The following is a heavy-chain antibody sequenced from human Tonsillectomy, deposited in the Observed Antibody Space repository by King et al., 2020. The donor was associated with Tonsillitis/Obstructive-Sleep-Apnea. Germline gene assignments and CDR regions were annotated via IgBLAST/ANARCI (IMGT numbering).Heavy chain of an antibody. D-gene: IGHD3-3*01. CDR2: IDWDDDK. Sequence: TLKESGPALVKPTQTLTLTCTFSGFSLSTSGMCVSWIRQPPGKALEWLALIDWDDDKYYSTSLKTRLTISTDTSKNQVVLTMTNMDPVDTATYYCARIAPASYDFWSGYYSHFDYWGQGTLVTVSS. CDR1: GFSLSTSGMC. V-gene: IGHV2-70*01. J-gene: IGHJ4*02. CDR3: ARIAPASYDFWSGYYSHFDY.